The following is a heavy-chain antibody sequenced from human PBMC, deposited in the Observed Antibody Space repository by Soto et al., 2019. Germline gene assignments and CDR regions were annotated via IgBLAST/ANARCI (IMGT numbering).Heavy chain of an antibody. J-gene: IGHJ5*02. V-gene: IGHV4-39*01. D-gene: IGHD1-26*01. CDR1: GGSISSSSYY. Sequence: QLQLQESGPGLVKPSETLSVTCTVSGGSISSSSYYWGWIRQPPGKGLEWIGSIYYSGSTYYNPSLKSRVTISVDTSKNQFSLKLSSVTAADTAVYYCASQSASYSNWFDPWGQGTLVTVSS. CDR2: IYYSGST. CDR3: ASQSASYSNWFDP.